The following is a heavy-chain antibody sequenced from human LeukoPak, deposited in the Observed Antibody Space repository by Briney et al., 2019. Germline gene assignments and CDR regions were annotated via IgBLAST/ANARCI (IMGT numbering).Heavy chain of an antibody. Sequence: ASVKVSCKASGYTFTGYYMHWVRQAPGQGLEWMGWVNPNSGGTNYAQKFQGWVTMTRDTSISTAYMELSRLRSEDTAVYYCARALYSSSALAGDYWGQGTLVTVSS. CDR1: GYTFTGYY. CDR2: VNPNSGGT. J-gene: IGHJ4*02. V-gene: IGHV1-2*04. CDR3: ARALYSSSALAGDY. D-gene: IGHD6-6*01.